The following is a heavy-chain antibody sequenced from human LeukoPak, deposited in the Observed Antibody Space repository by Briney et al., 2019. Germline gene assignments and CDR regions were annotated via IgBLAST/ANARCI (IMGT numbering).Heavy chain of an antibody. CDR3: ARGPGSSGWTYFDY. Sequence: SETLSLTCTVSGGSISSSDYYWGWIRQTPGKGLEWIGSIYYSGSTYYDLSLKSRVTISVDTSKNQFSLKMSPVTAADTAVYYCARGPGSSGWTYFDYWGQGTLVTVSS. CDR2: IYYSGST. CDR1: GGSISSSDYY. J-gene: IGHJ4*02. D-gene: IGHD6-19*01. V-gene: IGHV4-39*01.